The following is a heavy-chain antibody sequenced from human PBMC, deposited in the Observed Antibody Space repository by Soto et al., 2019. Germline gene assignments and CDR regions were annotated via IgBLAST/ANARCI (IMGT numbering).Heavy chain of an antibody. Sequence: QVQLQESGPGLVKPSGTLSLTCAVSGDSITNSNWWSWVRQAPGKGLEWIGEIYHSGATTYNPSLKSRVTISVDPSNNRFSLKLTSVNAADTAVYFCARDLGTGTDYWGQGTLVTVAS. CDR1: GDSITNSNW. J-gene: IGHJ4*02. CDR2: IYHSGAT. CDR3: ARDLGTGTDY. D-gene: IGHD1-1*01. V-gene: IGHV4-4*02.